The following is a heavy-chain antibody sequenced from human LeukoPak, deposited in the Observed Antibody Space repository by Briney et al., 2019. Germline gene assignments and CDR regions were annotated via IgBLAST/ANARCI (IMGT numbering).Heavy chain of an antibody. CDR3: ARDVPRGYSYGAFDY. J-gene: IGHJ4*02. V-gene: IGHV4-59*01. D-gene: IGHD5-18*01. CDR1: GGSISSYY. CDR2: ISDSGST. Sequence: PPETLSLTCTVSGGSISSYYWTWIRQPPGKGLEWLGYISDSGSTDYNPSLRSRVTMSVDTSRNQFSLKLSSLTAADTAMYYCARDVPRGYSYGAFDYWGQGTLVTVSS.